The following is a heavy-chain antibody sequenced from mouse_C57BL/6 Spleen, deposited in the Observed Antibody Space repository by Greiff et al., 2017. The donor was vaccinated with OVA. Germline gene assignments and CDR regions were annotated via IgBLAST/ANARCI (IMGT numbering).Heavy chain of an antibody. J-gene: IGHJ2*01. V-gene: IGHV3-6*01. Sequence: EVQLQESGPGLVKPSQSLSLTCSVTGYSITSGYYWNWIRQFPGNKLEWMGYISYDGSNNYNPSLKNRISITRDTSKNQFFLKLNSVTTEDTATYYCARGGSNYVPFDYWGQGTTLTVSS. CDR2: ISYDGSN. D-gene: IGHD2-5*01. CDR3: ARGGSNYVPFDY. CDR1: GYSITSGYY.